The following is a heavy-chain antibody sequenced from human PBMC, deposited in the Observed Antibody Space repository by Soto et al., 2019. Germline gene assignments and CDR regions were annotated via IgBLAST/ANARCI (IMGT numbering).Heavy chain of an antibody. CDR1: GYSFTTYG. CDR2: ISGYNGNT. Sequence: QVQLVQSRGEVKKPGASVKVCCKTSGYSFTTYGFSWVRQAHGQGLEWMGWISGYNGNTNYAQKFQGRVTMTTDTSTSTAYMELRSLRSDDTAVYYCAREGPAPYYYYGMDVWGQGSTVTVSS. CDR3: AREGPAPYYYYGMDV. J-gene: IGHJ6*02. V-gene: IGHV1-18*01.